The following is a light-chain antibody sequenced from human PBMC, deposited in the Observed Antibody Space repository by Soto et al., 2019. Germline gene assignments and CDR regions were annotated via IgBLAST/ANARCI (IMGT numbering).Light chain of an antibody. CDR3: QHYSSVWA. CDR1: QSISRG. Sequence: DIQMTQSPSTLSSSVGDRVTITCRASQSISRGLAWYQQKPGKAPNLLIYDASTLESGVPSRFSGSGSGTEFPLTISCLHPDDFATYYCQHYSSVWAFGQGTKVEIK. J-gene: IGKJ1*01. CDR2: DAS. V-gene: IGKV1-5*01.